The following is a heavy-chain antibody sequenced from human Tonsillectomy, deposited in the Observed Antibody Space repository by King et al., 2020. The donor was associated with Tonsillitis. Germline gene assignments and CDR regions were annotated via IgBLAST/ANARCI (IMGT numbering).Heavy chain of an antibody. V-gene: IGHV3-30-3*01. Sequence: VQLVESGGGVVQPGRSLRLSCAASGFTFSSYGMHWVRQAPGKGLELVAFISYYGSNKYYADSVKGRFTISRDNSKNTLYMQMNSLRAEDTAVYYCARRDAALEYYYYGMDVWGQGTTVTVSS. CDR3: ARRDAALEYYYYGMDV. D-gene: IGHD2-15*01. J-gene: IGHJ6*02. CDR1: GFTFSSYG. CDR2: ISYYGSNK.